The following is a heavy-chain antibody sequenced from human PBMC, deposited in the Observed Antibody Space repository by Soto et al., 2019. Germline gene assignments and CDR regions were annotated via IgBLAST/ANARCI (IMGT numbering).Heavy chain of an antibody. CDR2: IYYSGST. CDR3: ARIVATIVPNWFDP. J-gene: IGHJ5*02. V-gene: IGHV4-30-4*01. CDR1: GGSISSGDYY. D-gene: IGHD5-12*01. Sequence: SETLSLTCTVSGGSISSGDYYWSWIRQPPGKGLEWIGYIYYSGSTYYNPSLKGRVAISVDTSKNQFSLKLSSVTAADTAVYYCARIVATIVPNWFDPWGQGTLVTVSS.